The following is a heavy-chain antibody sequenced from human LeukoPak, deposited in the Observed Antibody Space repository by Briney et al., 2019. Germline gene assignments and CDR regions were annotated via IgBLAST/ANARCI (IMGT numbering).Heavy chain of an antibody. Sequence: GESPKISCQGSGYSFTSYWIAWVRQMPGKGLEWMGIIYPGDSDTKYSPSFQGQVTIAADKSTSTAYLQWSSLKASDTAMYYCARHVGSTTHFDYWGQGTLVTVSS. D-gene: IGHD6-13*01. CDR1: GYSFTSYW. CDR2: IYPGDSDT. J-gene: IGHJ4*02. CDR3: ARHVGSTTHFDY. V-gene: IGHV5-51*01.